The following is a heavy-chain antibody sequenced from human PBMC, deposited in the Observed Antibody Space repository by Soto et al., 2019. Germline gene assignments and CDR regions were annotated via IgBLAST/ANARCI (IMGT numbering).Heavy chain of an antibody. CDR1: GYTFTSYG. J-gene: IGHJ6*03. Sequence: ASVKVSCKASGYTFTSYGISWVRQAPGQGLEWMGWISAYNGNTNYAQKLQGRVTMTTDTSTSTAYMELRSLRSDDTAVYYCARAPGIAVAGRNYYYYYYMDVWGKGTTVTVSS. CDR3: ARAPGIAVAGRNYYYYYYMDV. CDR2: ISAYNGNT. D-gene: IGHD6-19*01. V-gene: IGHV1-18*01.